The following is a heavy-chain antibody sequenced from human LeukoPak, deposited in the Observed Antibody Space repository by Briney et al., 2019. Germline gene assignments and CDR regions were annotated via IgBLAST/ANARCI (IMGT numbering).Heavy chain of an antibody. V-gene: IGHV3-69-1*01. CDR3: GREDCNNVRCYGASDA. J-gene: IGHJ5*02. CDR1: GFMFTDFY. Sequence: GGSLRLSCAASGFMFTDFYMNWVRQAPGKGLEWVSSISSNNNIYYADSVKGRFTISRDNAKNSLSLQMNSLRGEDTAVCYCGREDCNNVRCYGASDAWGQGTLVTVSS. CDR2: ISSNNNI. D-gene: IGHD2-2*01.